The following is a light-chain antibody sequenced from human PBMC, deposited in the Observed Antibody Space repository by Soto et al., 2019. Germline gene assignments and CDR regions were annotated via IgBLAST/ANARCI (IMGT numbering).Light chain of an antibody. Sequence: EIVMTQSPATLSVSPGETATLSCRASQSVTYNLAWYQQKPGQGPRLLIYGAFTRATGIPARFSGSGSGTEFPLTISSLQSEEFAVYYCQQYKNWPPLTFGGGTKVEIK. J-gene: IGKJ4*01. CDR3: QQYKNWPPLT. CDR1: QSVTYN. CDR2: GAF. V-gene: IGKV3-15*01.